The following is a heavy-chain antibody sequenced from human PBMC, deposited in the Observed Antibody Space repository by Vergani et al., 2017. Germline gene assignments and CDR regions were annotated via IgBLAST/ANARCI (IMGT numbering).Heavy chain of an antibody. D-gene: IGHD6-19*01. CDR3: ARSLVAGKGGY. CDR1: GITFSSYS. Sequence: DVQLVESGGDLVQPGESLRLSCAASGITFSSYSMNWVRQAPGKGLEWISYISTTSDTIYYADSVRGRFTISRDNAKNSLYLEINILRVEDTAVYFCARSLVAGKGGYWGQGTRVAVSS. V-gene: IGHV3-48*01. CDR2: ISTTSDTI. J-gene: IGHJ4*02.